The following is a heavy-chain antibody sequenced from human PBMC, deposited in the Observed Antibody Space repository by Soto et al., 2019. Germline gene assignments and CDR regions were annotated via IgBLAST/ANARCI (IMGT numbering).Heavy chain of an antibody. Sequence: SVKVSCKASGGTFSSYAISWVRQAPGQGLEWMGGIIPIFGTANYAQKFQGRVTITADESTSTAYMELSSLRSEDTAVYYCARDSYYYGSGSYYNGPAPNCGMDVWGQGTTVTVSS. CDR1: GGTFSSYA. CDR2: IIPIFGTA. D-gene: IGHD3-10*01. J-gene: IGHJ6*02. CDR3: ARDSYYYGSGSYYNGPAPNCGMDV. V-gene: IGHV1-69*13.